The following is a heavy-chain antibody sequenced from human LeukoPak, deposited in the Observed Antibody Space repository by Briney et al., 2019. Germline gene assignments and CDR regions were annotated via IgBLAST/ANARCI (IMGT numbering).Heavy chain of an antibody. CDR3: ARGRHIAAAGTPLYYYGMDV. D-gene: IGHD6-13*01. V-gene: IGHV1-18*01. J-gene: IGHJ6*02. Sequence: ASVKVSCKASGYTFTSYGISWVRRAPGQGLEWMGWISAYNGNTNYAQKLQGRVTMTTDTSTSTAYMELRSLRSDDTAVYYCARGRHIAAAGTPLYYYGMDVWGQGTTVTVSS. CDR2: ISAYNGNT. CDR1: GYTFTSYG.